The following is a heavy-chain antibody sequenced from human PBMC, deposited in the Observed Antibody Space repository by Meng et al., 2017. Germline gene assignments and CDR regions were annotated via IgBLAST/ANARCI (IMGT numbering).Heavy chain of an antibody. D-gene: IGHD6-13*01. CDR3: ARDASSWYPISWFDP. Sequence: GSLRLSCAVYGGSFSGYYWSWIRQPPGKGLEWIGEINHSGSTNYNPSLKSRVTISVDTSKNQFSLKLSSVTAADTAVYYCARDASSWYPISWFDPWGQGTLVTVSS. J-gene: IGHJ5*02. CDR2: INHSGST. V-gene: IGHV4-34*01. CDR1: GGSFSGYY.